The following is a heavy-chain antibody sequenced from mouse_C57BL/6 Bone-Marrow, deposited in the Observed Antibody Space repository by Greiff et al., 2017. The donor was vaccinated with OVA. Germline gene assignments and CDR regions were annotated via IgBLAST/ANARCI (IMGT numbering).Heavy chain of an antibody. D-gene: IGHD1-1*01. Sequence: EVQVVESGGGLVKPGGSLKLSCAASGFTFSDYGMHWVRQAPEKGLEWVAYISSGSSTIYYADTVKGRFTISRDNAKNHLFLQMTSLRSEDTAMYYCAREDYYGSRDYWGQGTTLTVSS. V-gene: IGHV5-17*01. CDR3: AREDYYGSRDY. J-gene: IGHJ2*01. CDR1: GFTFSDYG. CDR2: ISSGSSTI.